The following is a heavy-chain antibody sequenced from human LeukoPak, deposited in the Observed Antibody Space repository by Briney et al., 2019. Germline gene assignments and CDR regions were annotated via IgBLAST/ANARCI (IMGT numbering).Heavy chain of an antibody. CDR3: ARGGYQMLVGWFDP. J-gene: IGHJ5*02. CDR1: GGSINNYY. D-gene: IGHD2-2*01. V-gene: IGHV4-59*01. CDR2: INYSGRT. Sequence: SETLSLTCTVSGGSINNYYWSWIRQPPAKGLEWLAYINYSGRTNYNPSLRSRLTISVDTSKNQFSLKLSSVTAADTAVYYCARGGYQMLVGWFDPWGQGTLVTVSS.